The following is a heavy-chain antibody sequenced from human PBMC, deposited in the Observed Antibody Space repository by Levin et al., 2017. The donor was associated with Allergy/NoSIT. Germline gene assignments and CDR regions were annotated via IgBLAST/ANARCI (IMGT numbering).Heavy chain of an antibody. V-gene: IGHV2-70*11. CDR1: GFLLTTSEMC. Sequence: SGPTLVKPPQTLTLTCSLTGFLLTTSEMCVSWIRQPPGKALEWLARIDWDDDTYYNPSLKPRLTISKDTSKNQVVLTVTNMDPVDTATYYCARLVFSKYFFDYWGQGSLVTVSS. CDR2: IDWDDDT. J-gene: IGHJ4*02. CDR3: ARLVFSKYFFDY.